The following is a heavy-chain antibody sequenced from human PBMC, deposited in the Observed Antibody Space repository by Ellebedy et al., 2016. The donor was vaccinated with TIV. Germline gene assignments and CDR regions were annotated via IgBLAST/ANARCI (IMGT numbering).Heavy chain of an antibody. J-gene: IGHJ4*02. CDR2: INHSGST. CDR3: ARTRNTVIVPAARGSPFDS. D-gene: IGHD2-2*01. CDR1: GGSFSFYY. V-gene: IGHV4-34*01. Sequence: SETLSLTXAVSGGSFSFYYWTWIRQTPGKGLEWIGEINHSGSTNYNPSLKSRVTMSVDTSKNQFSLKLSSVTAADTALYYCARTRNTVIVPAARGSPFDSWGQGALVTVSS.